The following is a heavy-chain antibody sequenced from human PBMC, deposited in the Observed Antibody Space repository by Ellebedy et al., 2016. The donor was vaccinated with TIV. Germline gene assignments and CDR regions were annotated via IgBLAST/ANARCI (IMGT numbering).Heavy chain of an antibody. CDR3: ARGRFFGTLYNYMDV. CDR1: GYTLTSYD. J-gene: IGHJ6*03. Sequence: ASVKVSXXASGYTLTSYDINWVRQATGQGLEWMGWMNPNSGSTGYAQKFQGRVTMTRNTSIGTAYMELSSLRSEDTAVYSCARGRFFGTLYNYMDVWGKGTTVTVS. D-gene: IGHD3-3*01. CDR2: MNPNSGST. V-gene: IGHV1-8*01.